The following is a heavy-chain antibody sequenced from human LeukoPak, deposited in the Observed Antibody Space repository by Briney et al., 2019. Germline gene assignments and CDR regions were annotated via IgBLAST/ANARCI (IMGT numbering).Heavy chain of an antibody. J-gene: IGHJ5*02. V-gene: IGHV4-31*03. Sequence: SQTLSLTCTVSGGSLSIGGYYWSWIRQSPAKGLEWIGHLFHSGSTYYNPSLKSRVTISEDASKNQFSLKLSSVTAADTAVYYCARGVNTVDPWGQGTLVTVSS. CDR3: ARGVNTVDP. CDR2: LFHSGST. CDR1: GGSLSIGGYY.